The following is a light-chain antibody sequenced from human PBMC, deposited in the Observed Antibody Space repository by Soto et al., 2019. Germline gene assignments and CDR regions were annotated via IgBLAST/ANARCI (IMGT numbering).Light chain of an antibody. Sequence: ELTQPPSVSVSPGQTASITCSGDKLGDKYACWYQQKPGQSPVLVIYQDSERPSGIPERFSGSNSGNTATLTISGTQAMDEADYYCQAWDSSTVVFGGGTQLTVL. J-gene: IGLJ2*01. CDR1: KLGDKY. V-gene: IGLV3-1*01. CDR3: QAWDSSTVV. CDR2: QDS.